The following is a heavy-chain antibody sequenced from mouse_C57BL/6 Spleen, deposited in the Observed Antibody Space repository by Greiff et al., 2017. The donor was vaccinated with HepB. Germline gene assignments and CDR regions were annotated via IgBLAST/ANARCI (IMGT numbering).Heavy chain of an antibody. CDR1: GYAFSSSW. CDR2: IYPGDGDT. CDR3: ARSGGLRRTGYYAMDY. Sequence: QVQLQQSGPELVKPGASVKISCKASGYAFSSSWMNWVKQRPGKGLEWIGRIYPGDGDTNYNGKFKGKATLTADKSSSTAYMQLSSLTSEDSAVYFWARSGGLRRTGYYAMDYWGQGTSVTVSS. J-gene: IGHJ4*01. V-gene: IGHV1-82*01. D-gene: IGHD2-4*01.